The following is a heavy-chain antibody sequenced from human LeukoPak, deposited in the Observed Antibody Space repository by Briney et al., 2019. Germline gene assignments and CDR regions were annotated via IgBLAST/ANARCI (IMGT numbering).Heavy chain of an antibody. V-gene: IGHV3-20*04. Sequence: PGGSLRLSCAASGFTFDDYGMSWVRQAPGKGLGWVSGMNWNGGSTGYEDSVKVRFTISRDNAKNSLYLQMNSLRAEDTALYYCARARRAPMVRGVINWFDPWGQGTLVTVSS. CDR1: GFTFDDYG. D-gene: IGHD3-10*01. CDR2: MNWNGGST. CDR3: ARARRAPMVRGVINWFDP. J-gene: IGHJ5*02.